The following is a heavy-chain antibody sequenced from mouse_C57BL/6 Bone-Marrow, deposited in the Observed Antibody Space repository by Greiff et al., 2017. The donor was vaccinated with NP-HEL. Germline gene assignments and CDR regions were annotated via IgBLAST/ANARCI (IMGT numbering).Heavy chain of an antibody. V-gene: IGHV3-6*01. CDR2: ISYDGSN. D-gene: IGHD2-5*01. CDR1: GYSITSGYY. Sequence: DVQLQESGPGLVKPSQSLSLTCSVTGYSITSGYYWNWIRQFPGNKLEWMGYISYDGSNNYNPSLKNRISITRDTSKNQFFLKLNSVTTEDTATYYCAREDSNYDFDYWGQGTTLTVSS. J-gene: IGHJ2*01. CDR3: AREDSNYDFDY.